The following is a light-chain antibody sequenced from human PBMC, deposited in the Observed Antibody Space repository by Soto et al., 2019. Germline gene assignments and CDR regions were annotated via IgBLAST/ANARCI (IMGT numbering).Light chain of an antibody. V-gene: IGKV2-30*01. CDR2: KVS. Sequence: DVAMTQSPLSLPVTLGQPASISCRPSQSLVSSTGNTFLIWFQQRPGQSPRRLIYKVSKRDSEVPARFTGSGSGTDFTLGISRLEAEDVGLYYGKQANHCPWTFGQGTKVEIK. CDR3: KQANHCPWT. CDR1: QSLVSSTGNTF. J-gene: IGKJ1*01.